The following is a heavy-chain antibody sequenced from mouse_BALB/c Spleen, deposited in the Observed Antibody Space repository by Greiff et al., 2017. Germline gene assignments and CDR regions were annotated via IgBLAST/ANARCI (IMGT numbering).Heavy chain of an antibody. D-gene: IGHD2-4*01. CDR3: ATYDYDGWFAY. CDR2: ISYDGSN. J-gene: IGHJ3*01. CDR1: GYSITSGYY. Sequence: EVKLMESGPGLVKPSQSLSLTCSVTGYSITSGYYWNWIRQFPGNKLEWMGYISYDGSNNYNPSLKNRISITRDTSKNQFFLKLNSVTTEDTATYYCATYDYDGWFAYWGQGTLVTVSA. V-gene: IGHV3-6*02.